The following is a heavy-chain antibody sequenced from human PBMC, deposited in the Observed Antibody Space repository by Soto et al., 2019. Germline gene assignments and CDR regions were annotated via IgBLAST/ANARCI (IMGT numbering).Heavy chain of an antibody. V-gene: IGHV1-2*04. CDR2: VDPNGGGS. Sequence: QGQLLQSGAEVKKPGASVKVSCKTSGYSFTDYKLHWVRQAPGQGLEWMGWVDPNGGGSNSAQKFQGSVTMTWDTXXTTADLDLTRLTTNDTATYFCATWVDYGDFEGFDFWGQGTLVTVSS. J-gene: IGHJ4*02. CDR1: GYSFTDYK. D-gene: IGHD4-17*01. CDR3: ATWVDYGDFEGFDF.